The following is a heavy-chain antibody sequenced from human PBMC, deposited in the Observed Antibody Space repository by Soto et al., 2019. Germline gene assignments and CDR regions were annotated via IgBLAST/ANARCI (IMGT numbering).Heavy chain of an antibody. J-gene: IGHJ6*02. Sequence: GESLKISCKGSGYSFTSYWIGWVRQMPGKGLEWMGIIYPGDSDTRYSPSFQGQVTISADKSISTAYLQWSSLKASDTAMYYCARGLAAAGSYYGMDVWGQGTTVTVS. CDR1: GYSFTSYW. CDR2: IYPGDSDT. CDR3: ARGLAAAGSYYGMDV. D-gene: IGHD6-13*01. V-gene: IGHV5-51*01.